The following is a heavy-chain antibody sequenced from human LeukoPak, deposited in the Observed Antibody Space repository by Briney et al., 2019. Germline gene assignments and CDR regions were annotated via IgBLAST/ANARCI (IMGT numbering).Heavy chain of an antibody. V-gene: IGHV1-8*01. J-gene: IGHJ4*02. Sequence: ASVKVSCKASGYTFTSYDINWVRQATGQGLEWMGWMNPNSGNTGYAQKFQGRVTMTRNTPISTAYMELSSLRSEDTAVYYCARAHRFGELSKFDYWGQGTLVTVSS. D-gene: IGHD3-10*01. CDR1: GYTFTSYD. CDR3: ARAHRFGELSKFDY. CDR2: MNPNSGNT.